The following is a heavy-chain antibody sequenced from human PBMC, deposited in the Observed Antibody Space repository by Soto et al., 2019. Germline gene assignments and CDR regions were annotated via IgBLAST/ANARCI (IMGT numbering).Heavy chain of an antibody. Sequence: EVRLEEAGGGFVQPGGSLRVSSSGSGFIFSSFWMHWVRQGPGKGLEWVSRINGDGASLAYAESVKGRFSISRDNVKNTLHLQMNSLGVDDTAVYFCAREGSLGLDVWGRGTTVTVSS. D-gene: IGHD3-10*01. CDR1: GFIFSSFW. CDR2: INGDGASL. CDR3: AREGSLGLDV. V-gene: IGHV3-74*03. J-gene: IGHJ6*02.